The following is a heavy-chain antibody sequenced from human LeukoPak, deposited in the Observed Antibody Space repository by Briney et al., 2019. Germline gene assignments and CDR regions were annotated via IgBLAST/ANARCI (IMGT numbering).Heavy chain of an antibody. V-gene: IGHV4-59*08. D-gene: IGHD6-6*01. J-gene: IGHJ4*02. CDR1: GDSINNYY. Sequence: WETLSLTCTVSGDSINNYYWIWIRQPPGKGLEWIGYMYYSGSTNYNPSLKSRVTISVDTSKNQFSLNLSSVTAADTAVYYCARHDPRGEPARLGFFDYWGQGTLVTVSS. CDR3: ARHDPRGEPARLGFFDY. CDR2: MYYSGST.